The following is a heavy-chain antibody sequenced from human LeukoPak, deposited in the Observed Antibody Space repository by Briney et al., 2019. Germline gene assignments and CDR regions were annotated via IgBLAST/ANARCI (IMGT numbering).Heavy chain of an antibody. J-gene: IGHJ3*02. V-gene: IGHV3-30-3*01. CDR2: ISYDGSNK. CDR1: GFTFSSYW. Sequence: GGSLRLSCAASGFTFSSYWMSWVRQAPGKGLEWVAVISYDGSNKYYADSVKGRFTISRDNSKNTLYLQMNSLRAEDTAVYYCAREDLSNAFDIWGQGTMVTVSS. CDR3: AREDLSNAFDI.